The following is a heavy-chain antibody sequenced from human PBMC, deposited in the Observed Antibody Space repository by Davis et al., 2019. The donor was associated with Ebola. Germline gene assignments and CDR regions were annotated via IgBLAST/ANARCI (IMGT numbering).Heavy chain of an antibody. Sequence: SETLSLTCTVSGGSLSSSSYYWGWIRQPPGKGLGWIGNIYSSGSTYYNPSLKSRVTISVDTSKNQFSLKLSSVTAADTAVYYCARVRRGGDYFDYWGQGTLVTVSS. CDR2: IYSSGST. D-gene: IGHD2-21*01. CDR1: GGSLSSSSYY. V-gene: IGHV4-39*01. CDR3: ARVRRGGDYFDY. J-gene: IGHJ4*02.